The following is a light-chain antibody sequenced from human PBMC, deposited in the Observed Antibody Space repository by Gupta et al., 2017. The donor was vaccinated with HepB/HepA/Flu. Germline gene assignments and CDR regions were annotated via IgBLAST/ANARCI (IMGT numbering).Light chain of an antibody. Sequence: EVVLTQSPGTLSLSLGERATLSCRASQSVSSSYLAWYQQKPGQAPRLLIYGASSRATGIPDRFSGSGSGTDFTLTISRLEPEDFAVYYCQQYGSSPRTFGQGTXVEIK. J-gene: IGKJ1*01. CDR1: QSVSSSY. CDR3: QQYGSSPRT. CDR2: GAS. V-gene: IGKV3-20*01.